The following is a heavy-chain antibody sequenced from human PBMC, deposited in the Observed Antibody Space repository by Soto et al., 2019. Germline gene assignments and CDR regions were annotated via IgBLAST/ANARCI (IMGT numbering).Heavy chain of an antibody. D-gene: IGHD6-19*01. CDR2: NHRKINHSGIT. Sequence: PSETLSLTCAVSGGSFNGYYWNWIRQPPGKGLEWIGKINHRKINHSGITNDNPSLKSRATISVDTSKNRFSLKMHSVTAADTAAYCCARVPQCWFDPRCQAPLVTLSS. V-gene: IGHV4-34*04. CDR1: GGSFNGYY. J-gene: IGHJ5*02. CDR3: ARVPQCWFDP.